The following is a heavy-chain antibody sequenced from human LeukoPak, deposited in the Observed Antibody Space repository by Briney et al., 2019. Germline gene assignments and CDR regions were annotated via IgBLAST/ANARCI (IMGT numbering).Heavy chain of an antibody. J-gene: IGHJ3*02. D-gene: IGHD3-22*01. Sequence: SETLSLTCTVSGGSIISSTYYWGWIRQPPGKGLEWIGSIYYSGTTYYNPSLKSRVTISVDTSRNQFSLKLSSVTAADTAVFHCARHSRGYYDSTGYYYRSHAFDIWGQGTMVTVSS. V-gene: IGHV4-39*01. CDR1: GGSIISSTYY. CDR2: IYYSGTT. CDR3: ARHSRGYYDSTGYYYRSHAFDI.